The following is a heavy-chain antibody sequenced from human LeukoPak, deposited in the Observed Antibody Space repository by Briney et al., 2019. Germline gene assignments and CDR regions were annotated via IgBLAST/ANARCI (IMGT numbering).Heavy chain of an antibody. D-gene: IGHD1-26*01. Sequence: SQTLSLTCTVSGGSISSGDYYWRWIRQPPGTGLEWIGYIYYSGSTYYNPSLKSRVTISVDTSKNQFSLKLNSVTAADTAVYYCAREVPWVWNFDLWGRGTLVTVSS. V-gene: IGHV4-30-4*01. CDR2: IYYSGST. J-gene: IGHJ2*01. CDR3: AREVPWVWNFDL. CDR1: GGSISSGDYY.